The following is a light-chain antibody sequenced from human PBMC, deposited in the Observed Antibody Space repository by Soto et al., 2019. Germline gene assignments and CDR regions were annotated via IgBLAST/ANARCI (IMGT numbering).Light chain of an antibody. Sequence: EIVMTQSPATLSVSPGERATLSCRASQSVSSNLAWYQQKPGQAPRLLIYGASTRATGIPARFSDSGSGTEFTLTISSLQSEAFAVYYCQQYNNWPPWTFGQGTKVEIK. CDR2: GAS. V-gene: IGKV3-15*01. CDR1: QSVSSN. CDR3: QQYNNWPPWT. J-gene: IGKJ1*01.